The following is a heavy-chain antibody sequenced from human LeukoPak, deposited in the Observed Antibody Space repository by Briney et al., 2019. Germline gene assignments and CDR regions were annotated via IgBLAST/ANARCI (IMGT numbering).Heavy chain of an antibody. V-gene: IGHV3-23*01. CDR3: ATMKGQRLNDYCMDV. CDR2: MTGSGGSS. J-gene: IGHJ6*03. Sequence: PGGSLRLSCEASGLAFRNFAMSWVRQAPGKGLEWVSGMTGSGGSSYYADSVKGRFTISRDNAKSALYLQMNSLRADDTALYYCATMKGQRLNDYCMDVWGKGTTVTVSS. CDR1: GLAFRNFA.